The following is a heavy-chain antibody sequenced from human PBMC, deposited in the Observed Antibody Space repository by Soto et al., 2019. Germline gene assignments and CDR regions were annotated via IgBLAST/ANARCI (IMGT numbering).Heavy chain of an antibody. J-gene: IGHJ4*02. V-gene: IGHV3-30*18. CDR3: TKDKGVFNWATSYFDY. D-gene: IGHD1-1*01. CDR2: TSYDGNNE. CDR1: GFTFSNYA. Sequence: LRLSCAASGFTFSNYAMHWVRQAPGKGLEWVALTSYDGNNEYYTDSVKGRFTISRDNSKNTLFLQMNSPRPEDTAVYYCTKDKGVFNWATSYFDYWGQGALVTVSS.